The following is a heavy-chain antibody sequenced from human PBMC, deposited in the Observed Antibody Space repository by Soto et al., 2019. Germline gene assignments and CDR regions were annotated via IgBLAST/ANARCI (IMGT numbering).Heavy chain of an antibody. CDR3: ARKRGGYCSGGSCPPSGMDV. J-gene: IGHJ6*02. V-gene: IGHV4-30-2*01. CDR1: GGSISSGGYS. Sequence: QLQLQESGSGLVKPSQTLSLTCAVSGGSISSGGYSWSWIRQPPGKGLEWIGYIYHSGSTYYNPSLKSRVTISVDRSKNQFSLKLSSVTAADTAVYYCARKRGGYCSGGSCPPSGMDVWGQGTTVTVSS. CDR2: IYHSGST. D-gene: IGHD2-15*01.